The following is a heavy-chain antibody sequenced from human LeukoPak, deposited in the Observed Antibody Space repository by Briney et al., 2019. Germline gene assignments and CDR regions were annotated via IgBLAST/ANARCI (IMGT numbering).Heavy chain of an antibody. D-gene: IGHD4-17*01. J-gene: IGHJ6*03. V-gene: IGHV4-39*07. CDR3: ASGRDATVTTDTYHYYYYMDV. CDR1: GGSISSSSYY. Sequence: SETLSLTCTVSGGSISSSSYYWGWIRQPPGKGLEWIGSIYYSGSTYYNPSLKSRVTISVDTSKNQFSLKLSSVTAADTAVYYCASGRDATVTTDTYHYYYYMDVWGKGTTVTVSS. CDR2: IYYSGST.